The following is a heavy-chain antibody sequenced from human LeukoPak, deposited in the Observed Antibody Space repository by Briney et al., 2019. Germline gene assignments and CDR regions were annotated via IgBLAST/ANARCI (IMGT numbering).Heavy chain of an antibody. CDR3: ATTSSSDAFDI. CDR2: FYSGGTT. J-gene: IGHJ3*02. V-gene: IGHV3-53*01. D-gene: IGHD6-13*01. CDR1: GFTVSSNY. Sequence: PGGSLRLSCAASGFTVSSNYMSWVRQAPGKGLEWVSLFYSGGTTYYADSVKGRLTISRDNSKNTLYLQMNSLRAEDTAVYYCATTSSSDAFDIWGQGTMVTVSS.